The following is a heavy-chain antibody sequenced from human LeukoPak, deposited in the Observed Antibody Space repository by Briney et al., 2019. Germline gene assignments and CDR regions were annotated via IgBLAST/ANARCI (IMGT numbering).Heavy chain of an antibody. V-gene: IGHV4-61*02. CDR3: ARTGRIVGASVFFDY. Sequence: SETLSLTCTVSGGSISSGSYYWSWIRQPAGKGLEWIGRVYTSGSTNYNPSLKSRVTISVDTSKNQFSLKLSSVTAADTAVYYCARTGRIVGASVFFDYWGQGTLVTVSS. D-gene: IGHD1-26*01. J-gene: IGHJ4*02. CDR1: GGSISSGSYY. CDR2: VYTSGST.